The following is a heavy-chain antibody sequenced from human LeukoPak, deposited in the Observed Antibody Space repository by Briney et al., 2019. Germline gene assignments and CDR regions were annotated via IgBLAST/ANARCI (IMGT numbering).Heavy chain of an antibody. CDR1: GGSFSGYY. J-gene: IGHJ6*03. V-gene: IGHV4-34*01. CDR3: ARDATASSWYGSYYYYMDV. D-gene: IGHD6-13*01. Sequence: SETLSLTCAVYGGSFSGYYWSWIRQPPGKGLEWIGEINHSGSTNYNPSLKSRVTISVDTSKNQFSLKLSFVTAADTAVYYCARDATASSWYGSYYYYMDVWGKGTTVTISS. CDR2: INHSGST.